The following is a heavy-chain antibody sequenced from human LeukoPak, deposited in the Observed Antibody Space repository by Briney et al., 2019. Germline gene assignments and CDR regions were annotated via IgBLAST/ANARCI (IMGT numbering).Heavy chain of an antibody. CDR1: GGSFSGYY. J-gene: IGHJ3*02. CDR2: IYYSGNT. CDR3: ASGDYGDYEGTFDI. D-gene: IGHD4-17*01. Sequence: SETLSLTCAVYGGSFSGYYWSWIRQPLGKGLEWIGSIYYSGNTYYNPSLKSRVTISVDTSKNQFSLKLSSVTAADTAVYYCASGDYGDYEGTFDIWGQGTMVTVSS. V-gene: IGHV4-34*01.